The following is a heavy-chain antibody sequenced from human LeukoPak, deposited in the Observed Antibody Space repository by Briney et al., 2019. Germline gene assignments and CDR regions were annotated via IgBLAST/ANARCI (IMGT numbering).Heavy chain of an antibody. CDR2: ISWDDGST. Sequence: GGSLRLSCAASGFTFDDYGMSWVRQAPGKGLEWVSLISWDDGSTYYADSVKGRFTISRDNSRNSLYLQMNSLRPEDTALYYCAKDMSEYSYGPFDYWGLGTLVTVSS. CDR3: AKDMSEYSYGPFDY. D-gene: IGHD5-18*01. J-gene: IGHJ4*02. CDR1: GFTFDDYG. V-gene: IGHV3-43D*03.